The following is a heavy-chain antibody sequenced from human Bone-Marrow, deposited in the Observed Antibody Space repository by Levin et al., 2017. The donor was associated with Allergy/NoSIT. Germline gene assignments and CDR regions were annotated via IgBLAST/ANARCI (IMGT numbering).Heavy chain of an antibody. CDR2: IYTTGST. Sequence: SQTLSLTCSVSGGSISSCRYYFTWVRQSAGKGLEWIGRIYTTGSTNYNPSLESRVTISRDTFKKEVYLTLSSVTAADTAVYYCARDRLASLYYYSMDVWGRGTTVIVSS. CDR3: ARDRLASLYYYSMDV. V-gene: IGHV4-61*02. CDR1: GGSISSCRYY. J-gene: IGHJ6*03.